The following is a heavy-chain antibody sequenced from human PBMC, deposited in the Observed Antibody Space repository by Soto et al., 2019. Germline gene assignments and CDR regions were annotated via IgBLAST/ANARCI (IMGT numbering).Heavy chain of an antibody. V-gene: IGHV3-49*04. D-gene: IGHD5-18*01. Sequence: GGSLRLSCTASGFTFGDYAMSWVRQAPGKGLEWVGFIRSKAYGGTTEYAASVKGRFNISRDDSKSIAYLQMNSMKTEVTAVYYCTRDDLGYSYEAWVVESLYYYYGMDVWGQGTTVTVSS. CDR3: TRDDLGYSYEAWVVESLYYYYGMDV. CDR2: IRSKAYGGTT. CDR1: GFTFGDYA. J-gene: IGHJ6*02.